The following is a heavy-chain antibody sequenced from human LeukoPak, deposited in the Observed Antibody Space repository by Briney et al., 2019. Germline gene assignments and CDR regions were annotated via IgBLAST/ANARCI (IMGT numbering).Heavy chain of an antibody. Sequence: PGGSLRLSCAASGFTFSSYGMHWVRQAPGKGLEWVAVISYDGSNKYYADSVKGRFTISRDNSTSTLYLQMNSLRVEDTAVYYCARVTTIPAYDAFDIWGQGTVVTVSS. CDR1: GFTFSSYG. J-gene: IGHJ3*02. CDR2: ISYDGSNK. CDR3: ARVTTIPAYDAFDI. D-gene: IGHD4-17*01. V-gene: IGHV3-30*03.